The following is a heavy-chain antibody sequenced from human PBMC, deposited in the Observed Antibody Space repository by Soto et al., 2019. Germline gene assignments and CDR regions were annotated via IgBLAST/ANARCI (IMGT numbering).Heavy chain of an antibody. D-gene: IGHD6-19*01. CDR3: AKAGFSSGWSPSYFDY. V-gene: IGHV3-23*01. Sequence: EVQLLESGGGLVQPGRSLRLSCAASGFTFSSYAMNWVRQAPGKGLEWVSAMSGTGGSTYYADSVKGRFTIYRDNSQNTLYLPMNSLGVEDTAVFYCAKAGFSSGWSPSYFDYWGQGTLVTVSS. J-gene: IGHJ4*02. CDR1: GFTFSSYA. CDR2: MSGTGGST.